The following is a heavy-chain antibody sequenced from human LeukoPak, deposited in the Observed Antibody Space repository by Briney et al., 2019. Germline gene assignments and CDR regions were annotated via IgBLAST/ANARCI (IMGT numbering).Heavy chain of an antibody. CDR1: GGSISSYY. CDR3: ARGGYYDSSGLTFDY. Sequence: SETLSLTCTVSGGSISSYYWSWIRQPPGKGLEWIGYIYYSGSTNYNPSLKSRVTISVDTSKNQFSLKLSSVTAADTAVYYCARGGYYDSSGLTFDYWGQGTLVTVSS. J-gene: IGHJ4*02. V-gene: IGHV4-59*01. D-gene: IGHD3-22*01. CDR2: IYYSGST.